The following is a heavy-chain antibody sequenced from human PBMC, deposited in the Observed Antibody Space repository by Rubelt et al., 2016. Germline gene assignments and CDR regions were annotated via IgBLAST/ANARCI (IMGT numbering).Heavy chain of an antibody. CDR1: GGSFSGYY. D-gene: IGHD1-1*01. V-gene: IGHV3-15*01. CDR3: TTDLEPFDY. J-gene: IGHJ4*02. CDR2: IKSKTDGGTT. Sequence: VQLQQWGAGLLKPSETLSLTCAVYGGSFSGYYWTWIRQPPGKGLEWVGRIKSKTDGGTTDYAAPVKGRFTISRDDSKNTLYLQMNSLKTEDTAVYYCTTDLEPFDYWGQGTLVTVSS.